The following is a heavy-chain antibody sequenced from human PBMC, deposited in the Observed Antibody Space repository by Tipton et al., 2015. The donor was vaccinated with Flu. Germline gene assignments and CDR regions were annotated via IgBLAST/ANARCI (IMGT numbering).Heavy chain of an antibody. CDR1: GGSISSYY. V-gene: IGHV4-59*07. D-gene: IGHD6-19*01. CDR3: ARSVAVAVPGWFDP. Sequence: TLSLTCTVSGGSISSYYWSWIRQPPGKGLEWIGYIYYSGSTNYNPSLKSRVTISVDTSKNQFSLKLSSVTAADTAVYYFARSVAVAVPGWFDPWGQGTLVTVSS. CDR2: IYYSGST. J-gene: IGHJ5*02.